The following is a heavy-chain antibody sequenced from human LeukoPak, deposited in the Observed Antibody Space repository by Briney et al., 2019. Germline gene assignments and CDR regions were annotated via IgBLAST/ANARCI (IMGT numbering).Heavy chain of an antibody. CDR1: GGSISSHY. D-gene: IGHD3-22*01. CDR3: ARERVRYYYDSSGYYFDY. V-gene: IGHV4-59*11. J-gene: IGHJ4*02. Sequence: PSETLSLTCTVSGGSISSHYWSWIRQPPGKGLEWIGSIYYSGSTYYNPSLKSRVTISVDTSKNQFSLKLSSVTAADTAVYYCARERVRYYYDSSGYYFDYWGQGTLVTVSS. CDR2: IYYSGST.